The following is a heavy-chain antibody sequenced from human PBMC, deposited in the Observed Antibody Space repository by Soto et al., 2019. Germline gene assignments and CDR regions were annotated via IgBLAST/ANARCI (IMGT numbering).Heavy chain of an antibody. CDR3: ARADWIFGVVILGSYGMDV. Sequence: GASVKVSCKASGYTFTSYGISWVRQAPGQGLEWMGWISAYNGNTNYAQKLQGRVTMTTDTSTSTAYMELRSLRSDDTAVYYCARADWIFGVVILGSYGMDVWGQGTTVTVSS. CDR2: ISAYNGNT. J-gene: IGHJ6*02. V-gene: IGHV1-18*04. D-gene: IGHD3-3*01. CDR1: GYTFTSYG.